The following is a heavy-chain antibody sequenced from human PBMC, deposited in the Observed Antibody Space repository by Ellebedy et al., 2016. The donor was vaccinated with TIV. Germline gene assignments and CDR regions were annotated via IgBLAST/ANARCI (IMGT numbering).Heavy chain of an antibody. CDR1: GFSFSTYS. Sequence: GESLKISCAASGFSFSTYSMNWVRQAPGKGLEWVSYISHSSITIKYADSLKGRFSISRDNAKNSLYLQMSSLTAEDTAMYYCARDMAWGNERVNDALDVWGLGTMVTVSA. CDR2: ISHSSITI. V-gene: IGHV3-48*04. CDR3: ARDMAWGNERVNDALDV. D-gene: IGHD7-27*01. J-gene: IGHJ3*01.